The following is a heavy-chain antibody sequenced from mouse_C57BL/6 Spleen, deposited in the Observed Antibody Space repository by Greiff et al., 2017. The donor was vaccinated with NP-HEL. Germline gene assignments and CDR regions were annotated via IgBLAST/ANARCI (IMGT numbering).Heavy chain of an antibody. D-gene: IGHD2-4*01. CDR2: IDPSDSYT. Sequence: VQLQQSGAELVMPGASVKLSCKASGYTFTSYWMHWVKQRPGQGLEWIGEIDPSDSYTNYNQKFKGKSTLTVDKSSSTAYMQLSSLTSEDSAVYYCARGGSTMITRYWGQGTTLTVSS. V-gene: IGHV1-69*01. CDR3: ARGGSTMITRY. J-gene: IGHJ2*01. CDR1: GYTFTSYW.